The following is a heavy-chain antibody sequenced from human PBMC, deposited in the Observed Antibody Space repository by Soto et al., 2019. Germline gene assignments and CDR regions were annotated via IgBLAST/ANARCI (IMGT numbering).Heavy chain of an antibody. V-gene: IGHV4-59*01. CDR3: ARDQPDSSGWTRKGSNYYYGMDV. D-gene: IGHD6-19*01. CDR2: IYYSGST. CDR1: GGSISSYY. J-gene: IGHJ6*02. Sequence: PSETLSLTCTVSGGSISSYYWSWIRQPPGKGLEWIGYIYYSGSTNYNPSLKSRVTISVDTSKNQFSLKLSSVTAADTAVYYCARDQPDSSGWTRKGSNYYYGMDVWGQGTTVTVSS.